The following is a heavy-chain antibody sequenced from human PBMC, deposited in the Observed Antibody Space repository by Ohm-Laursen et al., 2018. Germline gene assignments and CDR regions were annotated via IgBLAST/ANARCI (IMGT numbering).Heavy chain of an antibody. CDR3: ARASSSIAVAGLDY. D-gene: IGHD6-19*01. V-gene: IGHV3-33*01. Sequence: SSLRLSCTAPGFTFSSYGMHWVRQAPGKGLEWVAVIWYDGSNKYYADSVKGRFTISRDNSKNTLYLQMNSLRAEDTAVYYCARASSSIAVAGLDYWGQGTLVTVSS. J-gene: IGHJ4*02. CDR1: GFTFSSYG. CDR2: IWYDGSNK.